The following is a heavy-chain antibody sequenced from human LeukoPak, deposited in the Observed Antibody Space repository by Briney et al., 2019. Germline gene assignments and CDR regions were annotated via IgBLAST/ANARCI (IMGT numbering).Heavy chain of an antibody. CDR3: ARLIVGATAEYFQH. V-gene: IGHV3-7*01. J-gene: IGHJ1*01. CDR2: IKQDGSEK. CDR1: GFTFSSYW. D-gene: IGHD1-26*01. Sequence: GGSLRLSCAASGFTFSSYWMSWVRQAPGKWLEWVANIKQDGSEKYYVDSVKGRFTISRDNAKNSLYLQMNSLRAEDTAVYYCARLIVGATAEYFQHWGQGTLVTVSS.